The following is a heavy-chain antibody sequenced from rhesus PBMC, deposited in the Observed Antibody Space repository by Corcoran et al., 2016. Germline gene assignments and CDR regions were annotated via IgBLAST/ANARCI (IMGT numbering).Heavy chain of an antibody. J-gene: IGHJ6*01. CDR3: SSFRYSGSYYYHSYGFDS. Sequence: QVQLPGSGPGLVKPSRTLPLTCAVSGGSFTRYGWSGIRPPPGTGRGGIGEVNGNSGSTNSNPSLNTRVTISNVSAKNQFSPKLRSVTSAATAVDYCSSFRYSGSYYYHSYGFDSWGQGVVVTVSS. CDR1: GGSFTRYG. CDR2: VNGNSGST. D-gene: IGHD3-16*01. V-gene: IGHV4-80*01.